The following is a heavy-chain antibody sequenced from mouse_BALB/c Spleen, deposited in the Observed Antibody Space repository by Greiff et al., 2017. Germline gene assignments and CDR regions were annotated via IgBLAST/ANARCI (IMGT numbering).Heavy chain of an antibody. D-gene: IGHD2-14*01. CDR1: GFTFSSYG. Sequence: EVKLMESGGGLVQPGGSLKLSCAASGFTFSSYGMSWVRQTPDKRLELVATINSNGGSTYYPDSVKGRFTISRDNAKNTLYLQMSSLKSEDTAMYYCARDEGYRYDAWFAYWGQGTLVTVSA. CDR2: INSNGGST. CDR3: ARDEGYRYDAWFAY. J-gene: IGHJ3*01. V-gene: IGHV5-6-3*01.